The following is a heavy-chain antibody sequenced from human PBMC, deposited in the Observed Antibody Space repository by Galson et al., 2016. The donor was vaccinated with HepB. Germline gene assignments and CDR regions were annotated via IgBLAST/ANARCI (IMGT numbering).Heavy chain of an antibody. D-gene: IGHD5-12*01. J-gene: IGHJ4*02. V-gene: IGHV1-3*01. CDR2: INAGNGNT. CDR3: ARDAMGATKYFDY. Sequence: SVKVSCKASGSTFTTFAFHWVRRAPGQRLEWMGWINAGNGNTKYSQKFKDRVTITRDTSATTVYMHLTTVTSEDTALYFCARDAMGATKYFDYWGQGTLITVS. CDR1: GSTFTTFA.